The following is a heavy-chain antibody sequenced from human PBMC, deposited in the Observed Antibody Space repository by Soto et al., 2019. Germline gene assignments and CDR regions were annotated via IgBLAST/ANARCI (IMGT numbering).Heavy chain of an antibody. J-gene: IGHJ6*02. CDR3: TTVPGAGYYGSGGDKGGGEAKNYGMDV. Sequence: GGSLRLSCAASGFSFSNAGMNWVRQAPGKGLEWVGRIKSKTDGGTTDYAAPVKGRFTISRDDSKNTLYLQMNSLKTEDTAVYYCTTVPGAGYYGSGGDKGGGEAKNYGMDVWGQGTTLTVSS. CDR1: GFSFSNAG. D-gene: IGHD3-10*01. V-gene: IGHV3-15*07. CDR2: IKSKTDGGTT.